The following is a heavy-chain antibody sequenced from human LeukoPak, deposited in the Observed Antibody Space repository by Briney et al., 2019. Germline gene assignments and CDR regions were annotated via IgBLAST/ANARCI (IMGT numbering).Heavy chain of an antibody. CDR3: AREYYYDSSGYPDYYYYYMDV. CDR1: GGSISSSNW. J-gene: IGHJ6*03. V-gene: IGHV4-4*02. Sequence: SGTLSLTCAVSGGSISSSNWWSWVRQPPGKGREWIGEIYHSGSTNYNPSLKSRVTISVDTSKNQFSLKLSSVTAADTAVYYCAREYYYDSSGYPDYYYYYMDVWGKGTTVTVSS. CDR2: IYHSGST. D-gene: IGHD3-22*01.